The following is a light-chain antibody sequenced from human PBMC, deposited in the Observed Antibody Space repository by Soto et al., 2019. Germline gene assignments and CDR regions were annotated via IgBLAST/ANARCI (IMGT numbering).Light chain of an antibody. V-gene: IGKV4-1*01. CDR2: WAS. Sequence: DIVMTQSPDSLALSLGYRSTVKCDSSQNVLHSSNNRNYLAWYQQKPGQPPKLLIYWASTRESGVPDRFSGSGSGTDFTLTIASLQPDDFATYYCQQYETFSGTFGPGTKVDIK. J-gene: IGKJ1*01. CDR3: QQYETFSGT. CDR1: QNVLHSSNNRNY.